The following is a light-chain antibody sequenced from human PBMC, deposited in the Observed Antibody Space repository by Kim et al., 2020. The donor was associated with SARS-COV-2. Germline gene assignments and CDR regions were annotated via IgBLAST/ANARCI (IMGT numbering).Light chain of an antibody. Sequence: QSALTQPPSASGSPVQSVTISCTGTSSDVGGYNYVSWHQQHPGKAPKLMIYDVNKRPSGVPNRFSGSKSGNTASLTVSGLQAEDEADYYCSSYAGTNNFDVFGDGTKVTVL. CDR2: DVN. V-gene: IGLV2-8*01. CDR3: SSYAGTNNFDV. J-gene: IGLJ1*01. CDR1: SSDVGGYNY.